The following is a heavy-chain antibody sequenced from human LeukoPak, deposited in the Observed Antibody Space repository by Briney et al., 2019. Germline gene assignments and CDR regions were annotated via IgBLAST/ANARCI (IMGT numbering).Heavy chain of an antibody. V-gene: IGHV1-18*01. CDR3: ARGVVGAMPTEDWFDP. Sequence: ASVKVSCKASGYTFTSYGISWVRQAPGQGLEWMGWISAYNGNTNYAQKLQGRVTMTTDTSTSTAYMELRSLRSDDTAVYYCARGVVGAMPTEDWFDPWGQGTLVTVSS. D-gene: IGHD1-26*01. CDR1: GYTFTSYG. J-gene: IGHJ5*02. CDR2: ISAYNGNT.